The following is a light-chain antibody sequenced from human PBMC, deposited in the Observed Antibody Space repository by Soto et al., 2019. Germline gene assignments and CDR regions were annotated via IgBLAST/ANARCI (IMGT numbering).Light chain of an antibody. V-gene: IGLV2-14*01. CDR3: CSYTSSSSYV. J-gene: IGLJ1*01. CDR2: DVS. Sequence: QSALTQPASVSGSPGQSITISCTGTSSDVGGYNYVSWYQQLPGKAPKLMIYDVSNRPSGVANRFSGSKSGNTASLTISGRQEEDEADYYCCSYTSSSSYVFGTGTKLTVL. CDR1: SSDVGGYNY.